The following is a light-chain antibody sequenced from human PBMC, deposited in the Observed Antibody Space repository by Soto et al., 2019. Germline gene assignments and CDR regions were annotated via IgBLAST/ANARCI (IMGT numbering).Light chain of an antibody. CDR2: GAS. V-gene: IGKV3-20*01. CDR1: QSVSNNY. J-gene: IGKJ1*01. CDR3: QQYGSSGT. Sequence: EIVLTQSPGTLSLSPGERATLSCRDSQSVSNNYLAWYQQKPCQAPRLLTYGASNRATGIPDRFSGSGSGTDITLTISRLEPEDFAVYYCQQYGSSGTFGQGTKVDIK.